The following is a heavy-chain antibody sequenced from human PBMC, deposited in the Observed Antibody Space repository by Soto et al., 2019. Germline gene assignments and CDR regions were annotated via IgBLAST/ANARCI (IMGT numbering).Heavy chain of an antibody. CDR2: IYSTGNT. CDR3: RRSSRYSTDV. Sequence: QLQLQESGPGLVKPSETLSLTCTVSGDSIRSSSYWGWIRQPPGKGLEWIGSIYSTGNTYYNPSLNRQSTISGDTSKNQFSLTVISVTAADTAVYYCRRSSRYSTDVWGQGTTVTVSS. V-gene: IGHV4-39*01. CDR1: GDSIRSSSY. J-gene: IGHJ6*02. D-gene: IGHD6-13*01.